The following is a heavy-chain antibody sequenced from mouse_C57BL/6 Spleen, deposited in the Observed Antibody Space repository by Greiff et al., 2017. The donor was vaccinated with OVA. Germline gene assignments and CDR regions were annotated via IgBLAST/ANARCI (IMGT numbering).Heavy chain of an antibody. J-gene: IGHJ2*01. Sequence: KLQQSGPELVKPGASVKISCKASGYTFTDYYMNWVKQSHGKSLEWIGDINPNNGGTSYNQKFKGKATLTVDKSSSTAYMGLRSLTSEDSAVYYCARWGYYGSSYVPDDWGKGTTLTVSS. CDR1: GYTFTDYY. V-gene: IGHV1-26*01. CDR3: ARWGYYGSSYVPDD. D-gene: IGHD1-1*01. CDR2: INPNNGGT.